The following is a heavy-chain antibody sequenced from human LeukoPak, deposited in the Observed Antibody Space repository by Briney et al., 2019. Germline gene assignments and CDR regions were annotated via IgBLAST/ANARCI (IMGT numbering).Heavy chain of an antibody. Sequence: GGSLRLSCAASGFTFSSYSMNWVRQAPGKGLESVSSISSSSTYIYYADSVKGRFTVSRDNAKNSLYLQMNSLRAEDTAVYYCATYYDSSGNTFDYWGQGTLVTVSS. J-gene: IGHJ4*02. CDR1: GFTFSSYS. CDR2: ISSSSTYI. D-gene: IGHD3-22*01. V-gene: IGHV3-21*01. CDR3: ATYYDSSGNTFDY.